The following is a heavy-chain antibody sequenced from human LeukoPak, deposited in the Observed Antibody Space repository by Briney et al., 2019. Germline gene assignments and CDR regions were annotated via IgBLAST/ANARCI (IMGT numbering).Heavy chain of an antibody. CDR2: ISYSGSSDYNPSLKSRLT. CDR3: ARNISLGRDTTMVTVFDY. V-gene: IGHV4-59*08. J-gene: IGHJ4*02. CDR1: GDSISRFY. D-gene: IGHD5-18*01. Sequence: SETLSLTCNVSGDSISRFYWNWIRQPPGKGLEWIGYISYSGSSDYNPSLKSRLTNYNPSLKSRVTMSADTSKNQLSLRLNSVTAADTAVYYCARNISLGRDTTMVTVFDYWGQGTLVTVSS.